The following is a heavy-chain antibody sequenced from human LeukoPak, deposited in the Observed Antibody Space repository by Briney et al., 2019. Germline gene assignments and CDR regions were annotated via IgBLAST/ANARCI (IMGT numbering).Heavy chain of an antibody. CDR3: ARYPDYGDPPGPIYYYYMDV. J-gene: IGHJ6*03. V-gene: IGHV3-21*01. CDR1: GLTFSSYS. Sequence: PGGSLRLSCAASGLTFSSYSMNWVRQAPGKGLEWVSSISSSSSYIYYADSVKGRFTISGDNAKNSLYLQMNSLRAEDTAVYYCARYPDYGDPPGPIYYYYMDVWGKGTTVTVSS. CDR2: ISSSSSYI. D-gene: IGHD4-17*01.